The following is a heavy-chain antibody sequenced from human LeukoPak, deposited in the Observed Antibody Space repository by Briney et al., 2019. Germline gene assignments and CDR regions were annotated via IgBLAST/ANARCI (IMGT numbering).Heavy chain of an antibody. CDR1: GFTVSSNY. V-gene: IGHV3-53*01. CDR2: IYSGGST. D-gene: IGHD6-13*01. Sequence: GGSLRLSCAASGFTVSSNYMSWVRQAPGKGLEWVSIIYSGGSTYYADSVKGRFTISRDNSKNTLYLQMNSLRAEDTAVYYCASGPYTSSSLDYWGQGTLVTVSS. CDR3: ASGPYTSSSLDY. J-gene: IGHJ4*02.